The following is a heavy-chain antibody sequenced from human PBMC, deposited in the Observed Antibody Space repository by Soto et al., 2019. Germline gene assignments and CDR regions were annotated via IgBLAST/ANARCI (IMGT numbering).Heavy chain of an antibody. CDR2: IYYSGST. Sequence: PSETLSLTCTVSGGSISSYYWSWIRQPPGKGLEWIGYIYYSGSTNYNPSLKSRVTISVDTSKNQFSLKLSSVTAADTPVYYCARDQLLWFGEFSAYYGMDVWGQGTTVTVSS. V-gene: IGHV4-59*01. CDR1: GGSISSYY. CDR3: ARDQLLWFGEFSAYYGMDV. D-gene: IGHD3-10*01. J-gene: IGHJ6*02.